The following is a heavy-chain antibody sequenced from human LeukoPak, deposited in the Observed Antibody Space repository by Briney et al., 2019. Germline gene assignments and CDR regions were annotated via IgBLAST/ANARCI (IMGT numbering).Heavy chain of an antibody. D-gene: IGHD2-2*01. Sequence: ASVKVSCKASGYTFTSYGISWVRQAPGQGLEWTGWISAYNGNTNYAQKLQGRVTMTTDTSTSTAYMELRSLRSDDTAVYYCARVGISYCSSTSCFGNFDYWGQGTLVTVSS. CDR2: ISAYNGNT. CDR1: GYTFTSYG. V-gene: IGHV1-18*01. J-gene: IGHJ4*02. CDR3: ARVGISYCSSTSCFGNFDY.